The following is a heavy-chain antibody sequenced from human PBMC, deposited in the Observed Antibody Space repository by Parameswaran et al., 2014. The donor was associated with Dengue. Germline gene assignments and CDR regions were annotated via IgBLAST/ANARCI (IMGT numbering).Heavy chain of an antibody. CDR1: GGSISSSSYY. CDR3: ARLSPGYPIDY. V-gene: IGHV4-39*01. J-gene: IGHJ4*02. Sequence: AGGSLRLSCTVSGGSISSSSYYWGWIRQPPGKGLEWIGSIYYSGSTYYNPSLKSRVTISVDTSKNQFSLKLSSVTAADTAVYYCARLSPGYPIDYWGQGTLVTVSS. D-gene: IGHD5-18*01. CDR2: IYYSGST.